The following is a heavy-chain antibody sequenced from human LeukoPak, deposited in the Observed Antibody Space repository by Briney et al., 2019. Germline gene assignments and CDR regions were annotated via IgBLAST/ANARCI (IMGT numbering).Heavy chain of an antibody. CDR2: ISSGGDTI. CDR3: ARTLTFDY. V-gene: IGHV3-48*03. J-gene: IGHJ4*02. D-gene: IGHD3-9*01. Sequence: GGSLRLSCAASGFAFSNYEMNWVRQAPTKGLEWLSYISSGGDTIYYADSVKGRFTISRDNAKNSLYPQMNSLRAEDTAVYYCARTLTFDYWGQGTLVTVSS. CDR1: GFAFSNYE.